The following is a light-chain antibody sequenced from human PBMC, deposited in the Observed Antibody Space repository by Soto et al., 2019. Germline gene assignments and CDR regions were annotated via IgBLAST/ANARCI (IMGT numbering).Light chain of an antibody. J-gene: IGKJ2*01. CDR3: QQGNNWPLT. Sequence: EIVMTQSPATLSLSPGERAALSCRASLSINSELAWYQQKPGQPPRLLIYGASTRATGVPARFTGSESGSEFTLTISGLQSEDFAVYYCQQGNNWPLTSGQGTRLEI. CDR2: GAS. CDR1: LSINSE. V-gene: IGKV3-15*01.